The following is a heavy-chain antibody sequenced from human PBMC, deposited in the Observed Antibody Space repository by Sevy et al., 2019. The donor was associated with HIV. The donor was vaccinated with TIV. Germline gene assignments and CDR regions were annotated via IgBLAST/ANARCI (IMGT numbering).Heavy chain of an antibody. D-gene: IGHD2-8*02. Sequence: GGSLRLSCAASGFTFSHAWMSWVRQPPGKGLEWVGRIKSKPDGGTTDYAAPVKGRFTISRDDSKNTLFLQMNSLKTEDTAVYYCSTDPIIVLLVTDGMDVWGQGTTVTVSS. V-gene: IGHV3-15*01. CDR3: STDPIIVLLVTDGMDV. CDR1: GFTFSHAW. CDR2: IKSKPDGGTT. J-gene: IGHJ6*02.